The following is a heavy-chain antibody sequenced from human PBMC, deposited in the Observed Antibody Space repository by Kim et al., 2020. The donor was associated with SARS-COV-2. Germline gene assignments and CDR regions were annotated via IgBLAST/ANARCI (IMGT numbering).Heavy chain of an antibody. CDR3: SAAWKTVWLFEY. Sequence: EYASSVEGRFTISRDDSNKIAYLQMNCLKSEDTAVYYCSAAWKTVWLFEYWGQGTLVTVSP. V-gene: IGHV3-49*02. D-gene: IGHD6-25*01. J-gene: IGHJ4*02.